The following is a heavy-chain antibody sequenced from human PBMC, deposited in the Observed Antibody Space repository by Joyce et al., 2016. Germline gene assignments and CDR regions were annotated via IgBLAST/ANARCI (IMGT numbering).Heavy chain of an antibody. CDR3: TRGRDFGDHSFDY. D-gene: IGHD4-17*01. V-gene: IGHV4-30-2*01. Sequence: QLQLQESGSGLVKPSQTLSLTCSVSGGSISWGGYSWSWIRQPPGKALEGFGFIYDSGSTSYNSSLKSRVTISIDRSKNQFSLNLGSVTAADTAVYFCTRGRDFGDHSFDYWGQGILVTVSS. CDR2: IYDSGST. CDR1: GGSISWGGYS. J-gene: IGHJ4*02.